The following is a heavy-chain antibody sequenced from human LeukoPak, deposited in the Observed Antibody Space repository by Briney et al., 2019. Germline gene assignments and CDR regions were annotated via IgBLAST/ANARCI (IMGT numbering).Heavy chain of an antibody. Sequence: SVKVSCKASGGTFSSYAISWVRQAPGQGLEWMGGIIPIFGTANYAQKFQGRVTITADESTSTAYMELSSLRSEDTAVYYCARDRYCSSTSCYTHFDYWGQGTLVTVSS. CDR3: ARDRYCSSTSCYTHFDY. D-gene: IGHD2-2*02. CDR2: IIPIFGTA. J-gene: IGHJ4*02. V-gene: IGHV1-69*13. CDR1: GGTFSSYA.